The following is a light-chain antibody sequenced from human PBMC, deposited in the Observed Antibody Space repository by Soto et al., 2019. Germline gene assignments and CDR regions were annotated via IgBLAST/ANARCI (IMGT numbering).Light chain of an antibody. CDR3: QSYEATNKV. CDR2: EDN. CDR1: SGSIASNY. J-gene: IGLJ3*02. V-gene: IGLV6-57*01. Sequence: NFMLTQPHSVSESPGKTVIISCTRSSGSIASNYVQWYQQRPGSSPTTVIYEDNQRPSGVPDRFSGSIDSSSNSASLTISGLETEDASDSYCQSYEATNKVFGGWTKLTVL.